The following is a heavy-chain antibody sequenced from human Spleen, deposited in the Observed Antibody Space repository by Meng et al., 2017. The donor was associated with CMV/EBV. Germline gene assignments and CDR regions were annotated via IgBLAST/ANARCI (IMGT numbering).Heavy chain of an antibody. CDR1: GYTFTGYY. D-gene: IGHD1-1*01. CDR2: INPNSGGT. CDR3: ARGARMLSTEGGYYFDY. Sequence: ASVKVSCKASGYTFTGYYMHWVRQAPGQGLEWMGWINPNSGGTNYAQKFQGRVTMTRDTSISTAYMELSRLRSDDTAVYYCARGARMLSTEGGYYFDYWGQGTLVTVSS. J-gene: IGHJ4*02. V-gene: IGHV1-2*02.